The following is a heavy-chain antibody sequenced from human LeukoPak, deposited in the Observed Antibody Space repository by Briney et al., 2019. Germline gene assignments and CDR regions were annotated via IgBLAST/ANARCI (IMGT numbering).Heavy chain of an antibody. CDR2: INHSGST. Sequence: PSETLSLTCAVYGGSFSGYYWSWIRQPPGKGLEWIGEINHSGSTNYNPSLKSRVTISVDTSKNQFSLKLSSVTAADTAVYYCARGRIYYGSGSYYRGLDYWGQGTLVTVSP. V-gene: IGHV4-34*01. CDR3: ARGRIYYGSGSYYRGLDY. CDR1: GGSFSGYY. J-gene: IGHJ4*02. D-gene: IGHD3-10*01.